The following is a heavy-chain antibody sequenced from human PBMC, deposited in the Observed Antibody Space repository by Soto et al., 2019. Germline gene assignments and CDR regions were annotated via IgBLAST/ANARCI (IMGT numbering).Heavy chain of an antibody. CDR3: ARDYSSSSFLSYYYMDV. J-gene: IGHJ6*03. V-gene: IGHV4-34*01. CDR2: INHSGST. D-gene: IGHD6-6*01. Sequence: QVQLQQWGAGLLKPSETLSLTCAVYGGSFSGYYWSWIRQPPGKGLEWIGEINHSGSTNYNPSLKSRVTISVDTSKNQFSLKLSSVTAADTAVYYCARDYSSSSFLSYYYMDVWGKGTTVTVSS. CDR1: GGSFSGYY.